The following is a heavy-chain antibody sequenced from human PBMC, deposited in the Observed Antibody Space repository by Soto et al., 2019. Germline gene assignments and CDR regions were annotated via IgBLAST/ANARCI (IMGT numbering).Heavy chain of an antibody. D-gene: IGHD6-6*01. CDR3: VRVEGEARFVSYYYGMAF. V-gene: IGHV4-59*01. J-gene: IGHJ6*02. CDR1: GGSISSYY. Sequence: SATLSLTCTVSGGSISSYYWSWCRQPPGKGLEWIGYIYYSGSTNYNPSLKSRVTISVDTSKNQFSLKLSSVTAADTAVYYCVRVEGEARFVSYYYGMAFRAQGTTVT. CDR2: IYYSGST.